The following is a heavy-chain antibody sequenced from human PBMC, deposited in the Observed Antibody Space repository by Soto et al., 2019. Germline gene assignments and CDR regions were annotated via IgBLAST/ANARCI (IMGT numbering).Heavy chain of an antibody. J-gene: IGHJ6*02. CDR2: IIPIFGTA. Sequence: QVQLVQSGAEVKKPGSSVKVSCKASGGTFSSYAISWVRQAPGQGLEWMGGIIPIFGTANYAQKFQGRVTITADESTSTAYMDLSSLRSEDTAVYYCARDPTMVRGVMNYYYGMDVWGQGTTVTVSS. D-gene: IGHD3-10*01. CDR1: GGTFSSYA. CDR3: ARDPTMVRGVMNYYYGMDV. V-gene: IGHV1-69*01.